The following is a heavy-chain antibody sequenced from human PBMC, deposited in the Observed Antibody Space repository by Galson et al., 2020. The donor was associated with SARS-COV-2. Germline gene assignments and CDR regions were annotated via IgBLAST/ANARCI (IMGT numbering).Heavy chain of an antibody. J-gene: IGHJ6*02. V-gene: IGHV4-34*01. CDR2: INHRGST. Sequence: SETLSLTCAVYGGSFRSYYWSWIRQPPGKGLEWIGVINHRGSTYYNPSLKSRVTISASKIQFSLRLSSVTAADTAVYYCAVSSTGYYYYGMDVWGQGTTVTVSS. CDR1: GGSFRSYY. D-gene: IGHD2-2*01. CDR3: AVSSTGYYYYGMDV.